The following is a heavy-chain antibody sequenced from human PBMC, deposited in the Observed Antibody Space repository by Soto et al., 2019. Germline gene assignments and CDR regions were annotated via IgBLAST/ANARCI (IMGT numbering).Heavy chain of an antibody. D-gene: IGHD3-16*02. CDR3: SKDLDGLQGLVDSSFCFDY. CDR2: ISYDGSDK. J-gene: IGHJ4*02. Sequence: HPGGSLRLSCAASGFTFNSYGMHWVRQAPGKGLEWVAVISYDGSDKYYADSVKGRFTISRDNSKNTLYLQMNSLRAEDTAVYYCSKDLDGLQGLVDSSFCFDYWGQGTLVTVSS. CDR1: GFTFNSYG. V-gene: IGHV3-30*18.